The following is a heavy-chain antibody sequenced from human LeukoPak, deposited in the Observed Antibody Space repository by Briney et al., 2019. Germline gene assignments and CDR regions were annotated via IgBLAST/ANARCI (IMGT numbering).Heavy chain of an antibody. V-gene: IGHV1-2*02. CDR3: ARAMIVVVPVNYFDY. Sequence: ASVKVSCKASGYTFTGYYMHWVRQAPGQGLEWMGWINPNSGGTNYAQKFQGRVTMTRDTSISTAYMELSRLRSDDTAVYYCARAMIVVVPVNYFDYWGQGTLVTVSS. CDR2: INPNSGGT. J-gene: IGHJ4*02. CDR1: GYTFTGYY. D-gene: IGHD3-22*01.